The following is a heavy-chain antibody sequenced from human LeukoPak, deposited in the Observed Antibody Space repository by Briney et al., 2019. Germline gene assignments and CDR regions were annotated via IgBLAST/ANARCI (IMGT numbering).Heavy chain of an antibody. Sequence: GGPLNLSCAAPGFTFRSNTWNGVRQPPGRELEWVSSISSTTYTYYADSVKGRFTISRDNSKNSLYLQMNSLTAEDTALYYCARDGSGWSRDVRGQGTTVTVSS. J-gene: IGHJ6*02. V-gene: IGHV3-21*01. CDR3: ARDGSGWSRDV. CDR2: ISSTTYT. D-gene: IGHD6-19*01. CDR1: GFTFRSNT.